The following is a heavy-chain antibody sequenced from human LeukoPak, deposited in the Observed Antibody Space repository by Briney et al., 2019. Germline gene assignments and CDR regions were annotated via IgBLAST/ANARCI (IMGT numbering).Heavy chain of an antibody. V-gene: IGHV3-23*01. D-gene: IGHD5-18*01. CDR3: AKQDTPMVTAAVFDF. J-gene: IGHJ4*02. Sequence: GGSLRLSCAASGFTFSSYAMSWVRQAPGKGLEWVSIISGSGGSTYYADSVKGRFTISRDNSKNTLYLQMNSLRAEDTAVYYCAKQDTPMVTAAVFDFWGQGTLVTVSS. CDR2: ISGSGGST. CDR1: GFTFSSYA.